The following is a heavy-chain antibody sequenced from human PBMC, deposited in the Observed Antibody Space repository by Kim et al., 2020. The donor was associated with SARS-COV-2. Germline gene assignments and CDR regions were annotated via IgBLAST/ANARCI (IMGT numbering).Heavy chain of an antibody. J-gene: IGHJ6*02. D-gene: IGHD4-17*01. V-gene: IGHV3-30*18. CDR2: ISYDGSNK. CDR3: AKDGGVYGDYRSPYYYYYYGVDV. Sequence: GGSLRLSCVASGFTFSRYGMHWVRQAPGKGLQWVAVISYDGSNKYYSDSVKGRFTISRDNSKNTLYLQMNSLRAEDTAVYYCAKDGGVYGDYRSPYYYYYYGVDVWGQGTTVTVSS. CDR1: GFTFSRYG.